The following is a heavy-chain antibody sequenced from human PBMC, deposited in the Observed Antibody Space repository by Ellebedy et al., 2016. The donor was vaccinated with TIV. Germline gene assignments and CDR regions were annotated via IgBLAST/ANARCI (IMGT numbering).Heavy chain of an antibody. V-gene: IGHV3-30-3*01. CDR2: ISYDGSNK. J-gene: IGHJ6*02. CDR1: GFTFSSYA. CDR3: AREDPDYYYYYGMDV. Sequence: GESLKISCAASGFTFSSYAMHWVRQAPGKGLEWVAVISYDGSNKYYADSVKGRFTISRDNSKNTLYLQMNSLRAEDTAVYYCAREDPDYYYYYGMDVWGQGTTVTVSS.